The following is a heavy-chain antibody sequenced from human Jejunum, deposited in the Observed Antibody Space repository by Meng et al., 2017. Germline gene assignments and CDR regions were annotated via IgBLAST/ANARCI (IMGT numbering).Heavy chain of an antibody. V-gene: IGHV2-5*02. CDR3: THKREETTVNYFDY. CDR1: GVSVTTDGVV. Sequence: HIPLQESGPTLVKPTQTLPMTCTLAGVSVTTDGVVVGWIRQPPGKALEWLALIYWDDDTRYSPSLKHRLTITKDTSKNQVVLTMTDMDPVDTATYYGTHKREETTVNYFDYRGQGTLVTVSS. CDR2: IYWDDDT. D-gene: IGHD4-17*01. J-gene: IGHJ4*02.